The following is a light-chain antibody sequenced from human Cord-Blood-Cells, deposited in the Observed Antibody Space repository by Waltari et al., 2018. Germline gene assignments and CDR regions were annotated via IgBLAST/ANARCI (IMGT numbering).Light chain of an antibody. CDR3: QKYNSALFT. CDR2: AAS. Sequence: DIQITQSPSSLSASVGDRVTITCRASQGISNYLAWYQQKPGKVPKLLIYAASTLQSGVPSRFSGSGSGTDFTLTISSLQPEEVATYYGQKYNSALFTFGPGTKVDIK. J-gene: IGKJ3*01. V-gene: IGKV1-27*01. CDR1: QGISNY.